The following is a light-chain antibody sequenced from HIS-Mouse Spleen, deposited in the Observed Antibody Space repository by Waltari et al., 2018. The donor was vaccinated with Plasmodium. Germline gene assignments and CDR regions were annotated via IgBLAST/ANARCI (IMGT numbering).Light chain of an antibody. Sequence: IQMTQSPSSLSASVGARVTITCQASQDISNYLNWYQQKPGKAPTLLIYDASNLETGVSSRFSGSGSGTDFTFTISSLQPEDIATYYCQQYDNLPYTFGQGTKLEIK. CDR2: DAS. V-gene: IGKV1-33*01. CDR3: QQYDNLPYT. CDR1: QDISNY. J-gene: IGKJ2*01.